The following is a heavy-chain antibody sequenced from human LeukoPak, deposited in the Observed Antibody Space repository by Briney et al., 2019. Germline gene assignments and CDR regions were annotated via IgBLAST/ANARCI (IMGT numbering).Heavy chain of an antibody. J-gene: IGHJ4*02. CDR1: GSSFTSYW. V-gene: IGHV5-51*01. D-gene: IGHD3-3*02. CDR3: ARQWGPFSSFDY. Sequence: AGESLQISCKGSGSSFTSYWIGWVRQLPGKGLEWMGIIYPGDSDTRYSPSFQGQVTISADKSISTAYLQWSSLKASDTAMYYCARQWGPFSSFDYWGQGTLVTVSS. CDR2: IYPGDSDT.